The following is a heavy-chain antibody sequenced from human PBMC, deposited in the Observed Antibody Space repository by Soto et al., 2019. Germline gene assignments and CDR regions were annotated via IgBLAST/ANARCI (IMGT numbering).Heavy chain of an antibody. Sequence: GVSLTLSCAASGFTFSSYGIHWVRHAPCKGLEWVAGISYDGTKKYYADSVKGRFTISRDNSKNTLYLQMNSLRVEDTAVYYSARDFQMVTAKMFYLDYWGPGTLVNVSS. CDR1: GFTFSSYG. CDR2: ISYDGTKK. D-gene: IGHD2-21*02. V-gene: IGHV3-30*19. CDR3: ARDFQMVTAKMFYLDY. J-gene: IGHJ4*02.